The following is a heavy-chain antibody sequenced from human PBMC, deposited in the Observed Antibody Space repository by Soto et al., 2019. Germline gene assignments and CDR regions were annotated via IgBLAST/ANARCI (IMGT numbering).Heavy chain of an antibody. Sequence: VSAKVSCKASGYTFTSYAMHWVRQDPGQRLEWMGWINAGNGNTKYSQKFQGRVTITRDTSASTAYMELSSLRSEDTAVYYCARDLTIGMDVWGQGTTVTVSS. D-gene: IGHD3-10*01. J-gene: IGHJ6*02. CDR2: INAGNGNT. V-gene: IGHV1-3*01. CDR1: GYTFTSYA. CDR3: ARDLTIGMDV.